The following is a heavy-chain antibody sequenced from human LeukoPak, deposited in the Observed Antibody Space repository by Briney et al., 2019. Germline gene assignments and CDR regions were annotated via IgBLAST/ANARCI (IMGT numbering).Heavy chain of an antibody. CDR2: IYYSGST. CDR3: ARGAMVRGVIPRYYFDY. V-gene: IGHV4-39*07. D-gene: IGHD3-10*01. J-gene: IGHJ4*02. CDR1: GGSISSSSYY. Sequence: SETLSPTCTVSGGSISSSSYYWGWIRQPPGKGLEWIGSIYYSGSTYYNPSLKSRVTISVDTSKNQFSLKLSSVTAADTAVYYCARGAMVRGVIPRYYFDYWGQGTLVTVSS.